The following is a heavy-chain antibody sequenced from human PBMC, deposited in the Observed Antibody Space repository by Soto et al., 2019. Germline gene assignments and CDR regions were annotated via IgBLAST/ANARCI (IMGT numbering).Heavy chain of an antibody. CDR3: ARIAVAGTLWNWFDP. J-gene: IGHJ5*02. CDR1: GGTYSSYA. CDR2: IIPIFGTA. V-gene: IGHV1-69*13. D-gene: IGHD6-19*01. Sequence: ASVKVSCKAFGGTYSSYAISWVRQAPGQGLEWMGGIIPIFGTANYAQKFQGRVTITADESTSTAYMELSSLRSEDTAVYYCARIAVAGTLWNWFDPWGQGTLVTVSS.